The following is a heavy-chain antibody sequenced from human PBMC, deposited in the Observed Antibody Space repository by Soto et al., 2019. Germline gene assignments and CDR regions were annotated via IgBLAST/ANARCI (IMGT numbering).Heavy chain of an antibody. CDR2: IIPISGAV. V-gene: IGHV1-69*06. D-gene: IGHD4-17*01. Sequence: QVQLVQSGAEVKKAGSSVKVSCKASGGAFSNYAISWVRQAPGQGLEWMGGIIPISGAVRHAQKFQGRVTILADKSTSAVYVELTSLRSEDTAMYYCARDIHYGGNLLIGYGMDVWGQGTTVTVSS. CDR1: GGAFSNYA. J-gene: IGHJ6*02. CDR3: ARDIHYGGNLLIGYGMDV.